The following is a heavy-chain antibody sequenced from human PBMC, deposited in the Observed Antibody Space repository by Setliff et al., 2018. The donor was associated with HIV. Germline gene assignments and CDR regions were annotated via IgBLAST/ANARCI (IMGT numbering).Heavy chain of an antibody. D-gene: IGHD3-22*01. V-gene: IGHV4-59*02. CDR3: AGVLSSGYYDGP. CDR1: GASVNSHY. Sequence: SCTVSGASVNSHYWAWIRQPPGKGLEWIGSLYYSGNTNYNPSLKSRVTISADTSKNQFSLKLRSVTAADTAVSYCAGVLSSGYYDGPWGQGTLVTVS. J-gene: IGHJ5*02. CDR2: LYYSGNT.